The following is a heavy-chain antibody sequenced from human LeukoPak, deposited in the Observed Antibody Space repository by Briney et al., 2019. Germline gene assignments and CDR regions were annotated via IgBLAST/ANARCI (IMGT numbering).Heavy chain of an antibody. J-gene: IGHJ6*03. V-gene: IGHV3-11*01. Sequence: GGSLRLSCAASGFTFSDYYMSWIRQAPGKGLEWVSYISSSGSTIYYADSVKGRFTISRDNAKNSLYLQMNGLRAEDTAVYYCARILDYYYYMDVWGKGTTVTVSS. CDR3: ARILDYYYYMDV. CDR1: GFTFSDYY. CDR2: ISSSGSTI.